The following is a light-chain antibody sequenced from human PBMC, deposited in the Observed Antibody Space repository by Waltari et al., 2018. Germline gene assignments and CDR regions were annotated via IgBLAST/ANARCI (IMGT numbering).Light chain of an antibody. CDR3: CSYAGTSTVI. CDR2: DVS. Sequence: QSALTQPASVSGSPGQSITISCPGTSSDVGAYNFVPWYQQHPGKAPKFMIYDVSKRPSGVSNRFSGSKSGNTASLTISGLQAEDEADYYCCSYAGTSTVIFGGGTKLTVL. V-gene: IGLV2-23*02. J-gene: IGLJ2*01. CDR1: SSDVGAYNF.